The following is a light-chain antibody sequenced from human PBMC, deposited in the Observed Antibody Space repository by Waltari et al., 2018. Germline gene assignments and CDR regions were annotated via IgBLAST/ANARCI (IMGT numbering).Light chain of an antibody. J-gene: IGKJ2*01. CDR2: GAS. CDR3: QQYNNWPPEDT. V-gene: IGKV3-15*01. CDR1: QSVSSN. Sequence: EIVMTQSPATLSVSPGEGATLSCRASQSVSSNLACYQHKPGQAPRLLIYGASARATGIPARFSGSGSGTEFTLTISSLQSEDFAFYYCQQYNNWPPEDTFGQGTKLEIK.